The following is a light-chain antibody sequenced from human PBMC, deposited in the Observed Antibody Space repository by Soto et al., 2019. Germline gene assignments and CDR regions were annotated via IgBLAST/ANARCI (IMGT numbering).Light chain of an antibody. CDR1: SSDVGSFNY. CDR2: EVT. Sequence: QSALTQPASVSGSPGQSITISCTATSSDVGSFNYVSWYQHHPGKAPKLMIYEVTSRPSGVSNRFSGSKSGNTASLTISGLQAEDEADYYCVSYATSTTLYVFGSETKLTVL. V-gene: IGLV2-14*01. CDR3: VSYATSTTLYV. J-gene: IGLJ1*01.